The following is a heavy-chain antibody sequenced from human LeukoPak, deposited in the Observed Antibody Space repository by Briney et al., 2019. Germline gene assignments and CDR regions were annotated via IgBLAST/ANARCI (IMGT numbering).Heavy chain of an antibody. V-gene: IGHV3-21*01. CDR1: GFTFSSYT. CDR2: VSGSSTYI. CDR3: AGHSGYDYSPFDY. J-gene: IGHJ4*02. D-gene: IGHD5-12*01. Sequence: GGSLRLSCAASGFTFSSYTMNRVRQAPGKGLEWLSSVSGSSTYIYYVDSVKGRFTISRDNAKNSLYLQMNSLRAEDTAVYYCAGHSGYDYSPFDYWGQGTLVTVSS.